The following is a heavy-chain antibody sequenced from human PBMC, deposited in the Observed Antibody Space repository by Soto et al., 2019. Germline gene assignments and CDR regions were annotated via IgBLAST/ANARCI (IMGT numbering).Heavy chain of an antibody. Sequence: ASVKVSCKASGYTFTSYSMRWVRQAPGQGLEWMGWISAYNGNTNYAQKLQGRVTMTTDTSTSTAYMELRSLRSDDTAVYYCARSSPIIAAASNYYYYVMDVWGQGTTVTVSS. CDR1: GYTFTSYS. D-gene: IGHD6-13*01. J-gene: IGHJ6*02. V-gene: IGHV1-18*01. CDR3: ARSSPIIAAASNYYYYVMDV. CDR2: ISAYNGNT.